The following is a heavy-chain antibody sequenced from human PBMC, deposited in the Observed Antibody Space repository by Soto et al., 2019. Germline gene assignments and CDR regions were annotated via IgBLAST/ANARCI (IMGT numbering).Heavy chain of an antibody. CDR3: ASLVTKWELFDY. Sequence: GGSLRLSCSASGFTFSSYSMNWVRQAPGKGLVWVSRINSDGSSTSYADSVKGRFTISRDNAKNTLYLQMNSLRAEDTAVYYCASLVTKWELFDYWGQGSLVTVSS. V-gene: IGHV3-74*01. D-gene: IGHD1-26*01. J-gene: IGHJ4*02. CDR1: GFTFSSYS. CDR2: INSDGSST.